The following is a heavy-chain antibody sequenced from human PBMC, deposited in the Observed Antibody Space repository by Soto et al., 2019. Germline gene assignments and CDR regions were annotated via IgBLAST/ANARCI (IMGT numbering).Heavy chain of an antibody. CDR2: IYYSGST. J-gene: IGHJ4*02. V-gene: IGHV4-59*08. D-gene: IGHD3-10*01. CDR1: GGSISNYY. CDR3: ARHHDSGTYPLDY. Sequence: SETLSLTCSVSGGSISNYYWSWFRQPPGRGLEWIGYIYYSGSTKYNPSLMSRVTISVDTSRNQFSLKLSSVTAADTAVYYCARHHDSGTYPLDYWGQGTLVTVSS.